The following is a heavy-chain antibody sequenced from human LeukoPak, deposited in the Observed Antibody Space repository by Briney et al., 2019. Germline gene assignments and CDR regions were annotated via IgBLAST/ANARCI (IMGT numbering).Heavy chain of an antibody. V-gene: IGHV3-30*18. J-gene: IGHJ6*02. CDR3: AKGVVAATNAAYYGMDV. Sequence: GGSLRLSCAASGFTFSNYGMHWVRQAPGKGLELVAVISYDESDKYYADSVKGRFTISRDNSKNTLYLQMNSLRPEETAVYYCAKGVVAATNAAYYGMDVWGQGTTVTVSS. CDR1: GFTFSNYG. D-gene: IGHD2-15*01. CDR2: ISYDESDK.